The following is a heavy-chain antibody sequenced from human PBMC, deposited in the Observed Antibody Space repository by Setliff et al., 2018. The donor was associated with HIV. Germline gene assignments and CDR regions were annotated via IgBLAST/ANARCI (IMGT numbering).Heavy chain of an antibody. CDR2: ISHSGST. J-gene: IGHJ5*02. CDR1: GYSVSSGYY. CDR3: ARLVEAYDSSGYFFNWFDP. V-gene: IGHV4-38-2*01. D-gene: IGHD3-22*01. Sequence: SETLSLTCVVSGYSVSSGYYWGWIRQPPGKGLEWIASISHSGSTYHNPSLKSRVTISVDTSKKQFSLKLSSVTAADTAVYYCARLVEAYDSSGYFFNWFDPWGQGTLVTVSS.